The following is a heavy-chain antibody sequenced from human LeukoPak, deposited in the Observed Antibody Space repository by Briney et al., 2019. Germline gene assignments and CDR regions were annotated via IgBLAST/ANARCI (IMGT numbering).Heavy chain of an antibody. CDR1: GFTFSSYS. CDR3: ARARATTIFDY. CDR2: ISSSSSYI. Sequence: GGSLRLSCAASGFTFSSYSMNWVRQAPGKGLEWVSSISSSSSYIYYADSVKGRFTIPRDNAKNSLYLQMNPRRAEDTAVYYCARARATTIFDYWGQGTLVTVSS. D-gene: IGHD1-26*01. J-gene: IGHJ4*02. V-gene: IGHV3-21*01.